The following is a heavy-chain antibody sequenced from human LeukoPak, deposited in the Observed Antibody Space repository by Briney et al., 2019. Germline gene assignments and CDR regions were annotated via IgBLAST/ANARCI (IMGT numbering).Heavy chain of an antibody. J-gene: IGHJ4*02. CDR1: GGSISSGGYY. V-gene: IGHV4-31*03. CDR3: ARHYYGSGSYYLDY. CDR2: IYYSGST. Sequence: SETLSPTCTVSGGSISSGGYYWSWIRQHPGKGLEWIGYIYYSGSTYYNPSLKSRVTISVDTSKNQFSLKLSSVTAADTAVYYCARHYYGSGSYYLDYWGQGTLVTVSS. D-gene: IGHD3-10*01.